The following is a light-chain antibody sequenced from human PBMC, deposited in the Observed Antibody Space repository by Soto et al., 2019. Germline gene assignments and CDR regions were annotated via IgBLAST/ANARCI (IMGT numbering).Light chain of an antibody. CDR2: GAS. CDR1: QGISNS. CDR3: QKYDSAART. J-gene: IGKJ1*01. V-gene: IGKV1-27*01. Sequence: DVQITQSPSSLSASVGDRVTITCRASQGISNSLAWYQQRPGRVPKLLIYGASNLQSEVPSRFSGSGSGTDFTLTISSLQPEDVATYYCQKYDSAARTFGQGTKADIK.